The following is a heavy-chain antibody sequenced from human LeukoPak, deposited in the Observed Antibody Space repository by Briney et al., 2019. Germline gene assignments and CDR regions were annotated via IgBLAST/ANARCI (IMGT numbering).Heavy chain of an antibody. J-gene: IGHJ4*02. V-gene: IGHV3-43*02. CDR1: GFTFDDYA. CDR2: ISGDGGST. CDR3: AKGDGYNIGY. Sequence: GGSLRLSCAASGFTFDDYAMHWVRQAPGKGLEWVSFISGDGGSTYYADSVKGRFTISRDNSKNSLYLQMYSLRTEDTALYYCAKGDGYNIGYWGQGTLVTVSS. D-gene: IGHD5-24*01.